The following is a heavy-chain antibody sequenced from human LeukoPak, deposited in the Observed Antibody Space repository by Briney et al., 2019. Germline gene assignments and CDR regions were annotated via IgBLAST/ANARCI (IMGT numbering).Heavy chain of an antibody. CDR1: GGSISSYY. CDR3: AREVGYCSGGSCYAYFDY. CDR2: IYYSGST. V-gene: IGHV4-59*01. J-gene: IGHJ4*02. Sequence: SETLSLTCTVSGGSISSYYWSWIRQPPGKGLEWIGYIYYSGSTNYNASLTNRVTISVDTSKNQFSLKLSSVTAADTAVYYCAREVGYCSGGSCYAYFDYWGQGTLVTVSS. D-gene: IGHD2-15*01.